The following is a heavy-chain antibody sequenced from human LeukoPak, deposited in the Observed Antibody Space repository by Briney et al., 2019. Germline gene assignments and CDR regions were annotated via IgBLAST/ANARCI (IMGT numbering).Heavy chain of an antibody. Sequence: PGGSLRLSCAASGFTFRTYGMHWVRQAPGKGLEWVAVIWYDGSNKNYADSVKGRFTVSRGNSKNTLYLQMNSLRAEDTAMYYCAREGFYDILTGDQGDWFDPWGQGTLVTVSS. CDR1: GFTFRTYG. CDR2: IWYDGSNK. D-gene: IGHD3-9*01. V-gene: IGHV3-33*01. CDR3: AREGFYDILTGDQGDWFDP. J-gene: IGHJ5*02.